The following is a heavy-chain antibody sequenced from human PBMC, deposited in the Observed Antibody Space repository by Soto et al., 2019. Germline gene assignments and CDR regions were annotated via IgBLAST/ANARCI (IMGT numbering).Heavy chain of an antibody. J-gene: IGHJ6*02. D-gene: IGHD1-1*01. CDR3: ASGWQLKDYYAMDV. V-gene: IGHV3-21*01. CDR1: GFTFSSYG. CDR2: ISSRSSYI. Sequence: GGSLRLSCVGSGFTFSSYGLHWVRQAPGKGLEWVSSISSRSSYIYYADSVKGRFTISRDNAKRSLFLQMNTLRAEDTAMYYCASGWQLKDYYAMDVWGQGTTVTVSS.